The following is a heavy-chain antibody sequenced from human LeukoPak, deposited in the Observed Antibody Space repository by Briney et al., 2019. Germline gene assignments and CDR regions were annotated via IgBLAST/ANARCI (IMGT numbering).Heavy chain of an antibody. CDR1: GWSFSGYY. Sequence: SETLSLTCAVYGWSFSGYYWSWIRRPPGKGLEWIGEINHSGSTNYNPSLKSRVTISVDTSKNQFSLKLSSVTAADTAVYYCARTSSGWLLMSGWFDPWGQGTLVTVSS. CDR2: INHSGST. CDR3: ARTSSGWLLMSGWFDP. J-gene: IGHJ5*02. D-gene: IGHD6-19*01. V-gene: IGHV4-34*01.